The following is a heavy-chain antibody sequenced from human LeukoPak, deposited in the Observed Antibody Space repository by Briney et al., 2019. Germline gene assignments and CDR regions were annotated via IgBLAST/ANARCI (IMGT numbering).Heavy chain of an antibody. CDR1: GGSISSGSYY. CDR2: IYTSGST. J-gene: IGHJ3*02. Sequence: SETLSLTCTVSGGSISSGSYYWSWIRQPAGKGLEWIGRIYTSGSTNYNPSLKSRVTISVDTSKDQFSLKLSSVNAADTPVYQCARERVRSGWAYYIGGQGTMVTVSS. CDR3: ARERVRSGWAYYI. V-gene: IGHV4-61*02. D-gene: IGHD6-19*01.